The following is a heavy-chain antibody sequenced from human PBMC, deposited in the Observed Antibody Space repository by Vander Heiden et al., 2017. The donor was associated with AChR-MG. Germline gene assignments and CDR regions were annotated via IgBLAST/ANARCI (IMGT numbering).Heavy chain of an antibody. V-gene: IGHV3-30-3*01. CDR2: ISYDGSNK. Sequence: QVQLVESGGGGVQPGRSLRLSCSASGFTFSSYAMHWVRQAPGKGLEWVAVISYDGSNKYYADSVKGRFTISRDNSKNTLYLQMNSLRAEDTAVYYCARDTVTMVRGVTDAFDIWGQGTMVTVSS. CDR3: ARDTVTMVRGVTDAFDI. CDR1: GFTFSSYA. D-gene: IGHD3-10*01. J-gene: IGHJ3*02.